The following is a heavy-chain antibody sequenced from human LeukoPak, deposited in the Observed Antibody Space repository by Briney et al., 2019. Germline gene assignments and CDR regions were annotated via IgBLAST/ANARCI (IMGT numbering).Heavy chain of an antibody. J-gene: IGHJ4*02. CDR2: IYTSGST. Sequence: SQTLSLTCTVSGGSISSGSYYWSWIRQPAGKGLEWIGRIYTSGSTNYNPSLKSRVTISVDTSKNQFFLKLSSVTAAHTAVYYCAREALGYYYVSSAEEVDYWGQGTLVTVSS. CDR1: GGSISSGSYY. CDR3: AREALGYYYVSSAEEVDY. V-gene: IGHV4-61*02. D-gene: IGHD3-22*01.